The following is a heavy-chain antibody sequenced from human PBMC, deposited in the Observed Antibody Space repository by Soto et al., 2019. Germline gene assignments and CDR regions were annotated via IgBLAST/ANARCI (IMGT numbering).Heavy chain of an antibody. J-gene: IGHJ5*02. Sequence: PSETLSLTCTVSGGSISSYYWSWIRQPPGKGLEWIGYIYYSGSTNYNPSLKSRVTISVDTSKNQFSLKLSSVTAADTAVYYCARATLARWFDPWGQGTLVTVSS. V-gene: IGHV4-59*01. D-gene: IGHD3-3*02. CDR1: GGSISSYY. CDR3: ARATLARWFDP. CDR2: IYYSGST.